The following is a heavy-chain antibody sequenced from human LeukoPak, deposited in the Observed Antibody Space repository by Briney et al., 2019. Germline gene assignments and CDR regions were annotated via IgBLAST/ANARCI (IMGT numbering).Heavy chain of an antibody. CDR1: VGTFRSYA. D-gene: IGHD1-26*01. Sequence: SSVTVTCKSSVGTFRSYAFSWVRQAPGKGLAWMGGIIPIFGTENYAQKFQGRVTITADESTSTAYMEMSSLRFEDTAVYYCAREGVGATKRWAFDYWGQGTLVTVSS. CDR2: IIPIFGTE. J-gene: IGHJ4*02. V-gene: IGHV1-69*01. CDR3: AREGVGATKRWAFDY.